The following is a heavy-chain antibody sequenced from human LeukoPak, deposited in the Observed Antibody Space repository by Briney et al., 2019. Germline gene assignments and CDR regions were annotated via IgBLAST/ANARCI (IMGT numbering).Heavy chain of an antibody. D-gene: IGHD1-26*01. Sequence: PGGSLRLSCAASGFTASSDYMSWVRQAPGKGLEWVSVIYSGGSTYYADSVKGRFTISRDNSKNTLYLQMNSLRAEDTAVYYCARGPPEWEPSGPGLDYWGQGTLVTVSS. CDR2: IYSGGST. J-gene: IGHJ4*02. CDR3: ARGPPEWEPSGPGLDY. V-gene: IGHV3-53*01. CDR1: GFTASSDY.